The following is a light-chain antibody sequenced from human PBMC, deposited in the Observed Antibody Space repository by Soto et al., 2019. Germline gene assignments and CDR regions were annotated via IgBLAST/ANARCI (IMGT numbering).Light chain of an antibody. CDR1: SGPSSYA. CDR3: QTWGTGIVV. V-gene: IGLV4-69*02. J-gene: IGLJ2*01. CDR2: LYSDGSH. Sequence: QSVLTQSPSASASLGASVKLTCTLSSGPSSYAIAWHQQQPEKGPRYLMKLYSDGSHSKGDGIPDRFSGSSSGAERYLTISSLQSEDEADYYCQTWGTGIVVFGGGTKLTVL.